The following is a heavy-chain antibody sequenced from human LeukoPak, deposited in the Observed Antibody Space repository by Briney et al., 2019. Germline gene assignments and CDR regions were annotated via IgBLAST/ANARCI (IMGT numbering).Heavy chain of an antibody. CDR2: INHSGST. D-gene: IGHD3-22*01. CDR1: GGSFSGYY. V-gene: IGHV4-34*01. Sequence: SETLSLTCAVYGGSFSGYYWSWIRQPPGKGLEWIGEINHSGSTNYNPSLKSRVTISVDTSKNQFSLKLSSVTAADTAVYYCARVSSGTYYYDSSGQDAFDIWGQGTMVTVSS. CDR3: ARVSSGTYYYDSSGQDAFDI. J-gene: IGHJ3*02.